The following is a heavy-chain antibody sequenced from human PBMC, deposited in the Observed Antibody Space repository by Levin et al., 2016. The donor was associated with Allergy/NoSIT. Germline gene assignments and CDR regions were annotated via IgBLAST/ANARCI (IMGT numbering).Heavy chain of an antibody. CDR2: IKQDGSEK. D-gene: IGHD3-10*01. Sequence: VRQAPGKGLEWVANIKQDGSEKYYVDSVKGRFTISRDNTNNSLYLQMNSLRAEDTAVYYCARAWFGELSPNWFDPGAREPWSPSPQ. J-gene: IGHJ5*02. V-gene: IGHV3-7*03. CDR3: ARAWFGELSPNWFDP.